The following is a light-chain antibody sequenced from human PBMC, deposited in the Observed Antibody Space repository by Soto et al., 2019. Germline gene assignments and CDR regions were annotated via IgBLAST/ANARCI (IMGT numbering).Light chain of an antibody. Sequence: DIVLTQSPGTLSLSPGERATLSCRASQSVSRNYLAWYQQKPGQAPRLLIYDASSRATGIPDRFSGGGSGTDFTLTISRLEPEDFAVYYCQQYGSSPYTFGQGTKLEIK. J-gene: IGKJ2*01. CDR2: DAS. CDR3: QQYGSSPYT. CDR1: QSVSRNY. V-gene: IGKV3-20*01.